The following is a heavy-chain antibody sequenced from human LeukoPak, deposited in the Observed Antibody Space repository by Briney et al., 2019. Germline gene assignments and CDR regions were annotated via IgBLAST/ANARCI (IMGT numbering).Heavy chain of an antibody. J-gene: IGHJ4*02. CDR2: INTNTGNP. D-gene: IGHD3-10*01. CDR3: ARDYYGSGSYQTGAKDSDYYFDY. V-gene: IGHV7-4-1*02. Sequence: GASVRVSCKASGYTFTSYAMNWVRQAPGQGLEWMGWINTNTGNPTYAQDFTGRFVFSLDTSVSTAYLQISSLKAEDTAVYYCARDYYGSGSYQTGAKDSDYYFDYWGQGTLVTVSS. CDR1: GYTFTSYA.